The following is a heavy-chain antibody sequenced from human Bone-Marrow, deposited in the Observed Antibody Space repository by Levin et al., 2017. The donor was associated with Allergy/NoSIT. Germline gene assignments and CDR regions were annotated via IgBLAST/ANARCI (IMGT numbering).Heavy chain of an antibody. D-gene: IGHD3-22*01. CDR1: GGSISNGDYY. Sequence: SETLSLTCTVSGGSISNGDYYWSWIRQPPGKGLEWIGFMYYSGISYYTPSLTSRITISLDTSQNQFSLKLSSVTAADTAVYYCASLVYTGSAYYYSWGQGTLVTVSS. V-gene: IGHV4-30-4*01. CDR3: ASLVYTGSAYYYS. J-gene: IGHJ4*02. CDR2: MYYSGIS.